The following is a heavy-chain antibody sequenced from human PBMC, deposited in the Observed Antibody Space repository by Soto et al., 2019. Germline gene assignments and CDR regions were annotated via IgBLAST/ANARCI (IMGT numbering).Heavy chain of an antibody. J-gene: IGHJ6*02. D-gene: IGHD5-12*01. V-gene: IGHV1-69*13. CDR2: SIPIFGTA. CDR3: ARGRGYSGDDHYYYFDMDV. CDR1: GGTFNNYP. Sequence: SVKVSCKASGGTFNNYPITWVRQAPGEGLEWMGGSIPIFGTANYAQRFQGRVTISVDESTSTAYMELSSLRSEDTAVYYCARGRGYSGDDHYYYFDMDVWGQGTTVTVSS.